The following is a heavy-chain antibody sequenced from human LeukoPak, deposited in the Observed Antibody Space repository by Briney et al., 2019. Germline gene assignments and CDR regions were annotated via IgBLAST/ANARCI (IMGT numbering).Heavy chain of an antibody. Sequence: GGSLRLSCAASGFTFSSYSMNWVRQAPGKGLEWVSYISSSSSTIYYADSVKGRFTISRDNAKNSLYLQMNSLRAEDTAVYYCARGFAVDWVVPAAILRYWGQGTLVTVSS. J-gene: IGHJ4*02. CDR1: GFTFSSYS. CDR2: ISSSSSTI. V-gene: IGHV3-48*04. D-gene: IGHD2-2*02. CDR3: ARGFAVDWVVPAAILRY.